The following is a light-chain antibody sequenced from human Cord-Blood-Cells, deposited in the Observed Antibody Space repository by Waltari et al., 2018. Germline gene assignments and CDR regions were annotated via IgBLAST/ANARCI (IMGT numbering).Light chain of an antibody. Sequence: AIQMTQSPSSLSASVGDRVTITCRASQGIRNDLGWYQQKPGKAPKLLIYAASSLQSGVPSRFSGSGSGTDCTLTISSLQPEDFATYYWLQDYNYPRTFGQGTKVEIK. J-gene: IGKJ1*01. CDR1: QGIRND. CDR2: AAS. V-gene: IGKV1-6*01. CDR3: LQDYNYPRT.